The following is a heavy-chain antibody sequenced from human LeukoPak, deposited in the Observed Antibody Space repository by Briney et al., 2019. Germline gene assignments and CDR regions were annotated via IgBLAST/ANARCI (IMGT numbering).Heavy chain of an antibody. CDR2: INHSGST. V-gene: IGHV4-34*01. CDR1: GGSFSGYY. D-gene: IGHD2-2*01. Sequence: KSSETLSLTCAVYGGSFSGYYWSWIRQPPGKGLEWIGEINHSGSTNYNPSLKSRVTISVDTSKNQFSLKLSSVTATDTAVYYCARGEQYCSSTSCYNRFDPWGQGTLVTVSS. CDR3: ARGEQYCSSTSCYNRFDP. J-gene: IGHJ5*02.